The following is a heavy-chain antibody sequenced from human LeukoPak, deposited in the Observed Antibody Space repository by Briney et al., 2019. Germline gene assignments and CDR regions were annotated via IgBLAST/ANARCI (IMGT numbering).Heavy chain of an antibody. CDR2: IYYSGST. Sequence: SETLSLTCTVSGGSISSGDYYWSWIRQPPGKGLEWIGYIYYSGSTYYNPSLKSRVTISVDTSKNQFSLKPSSVTAADTAVYYCARGGCSGGSCYSGNWFDPWGQGTLVTVSS. CDR1: GGSISSGDYY. CDR3: ARGGCSGGSCYSGNWFDP. D-gene: IGHD2-15*01. J-gene: IGHJ5*02. V-gene: IGHV4-30-4*01.